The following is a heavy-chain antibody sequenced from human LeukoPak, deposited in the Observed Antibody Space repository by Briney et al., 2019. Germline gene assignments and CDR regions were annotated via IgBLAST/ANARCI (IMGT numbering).Heavy chain of an antibody. Sequence: SETLSLTCTVSGDSITSYYWTWIRQPPGKALEWIGYIYYSGSTSYNPSLKSRVTISVDTSKNQFSLKLSSVTAADTAVYYCVRRRCSGGSCLPYYFDYWGQGTLVTVSS. CDR2: IYYSGST. D-gene: IGHD2-15*01. J-gene: IGHJ4*02. CDR3: VRRRCSGGSCLPYYFDY. V-gene: IGHV4-59*08. CDR1: GDSITSYY.